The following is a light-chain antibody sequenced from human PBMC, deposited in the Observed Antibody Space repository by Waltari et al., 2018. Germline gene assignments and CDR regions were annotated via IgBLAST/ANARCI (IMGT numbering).Light chain of an antibody. CDR1: SSNIGSNY. CDR3: AAWDDSLSGPHVV. Sequence: QSVLTQPPSASGTPGQRVTISCSGSSSNIGSNYVYWYQQLPGTAPKLLIYRNNQRPSGVPDRFSGSKSGTSASLAISGLRSEDEADYYCAAWDDSLSGPHVVFGGGTKLTVI. CDR2: RNN. V-gene: IGLV1-47*01. J-gene: IGLJ2*01.